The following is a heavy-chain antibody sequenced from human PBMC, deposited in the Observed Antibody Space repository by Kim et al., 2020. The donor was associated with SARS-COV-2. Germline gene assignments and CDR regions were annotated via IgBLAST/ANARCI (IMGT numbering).Heavy chain of an antibody. CDR3: ARDKATAD. Sequence: NGNTKYSQKFQGRVTITRDTSATTVYMELSSLRSEDTAVYYCARDKATADWGQGTVVTVSS. J-gene: IGHJ4*02. V-gene: IGHV1-3*01. D-gene: IGHD4-4*01. CDR2: NGNT.